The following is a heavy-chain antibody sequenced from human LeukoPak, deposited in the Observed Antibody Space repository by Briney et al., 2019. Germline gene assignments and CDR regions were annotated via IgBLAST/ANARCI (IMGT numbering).Heavy chain of an antibody. J-gene: IGHJ4*02. CDR2: ISLTVST. D-gene: IGHD2-15*01. CDR3: ARLHRDCTGSGCYSRLSPTRRGFFDS. V-gene: IGHV4-39*07. Sequence: SETLSLTCTVSSGSISGSLYYWAWIRQPPGKGLEWIGSISLTVSTYYNPSLKNRVTISSDTSDNQFSLKLASVPAADTAVYYCARLHRDCTGSGCYSRLSPTRRGFFDSWGQGALVAVSS. CDR1: SGSISGSLYY.